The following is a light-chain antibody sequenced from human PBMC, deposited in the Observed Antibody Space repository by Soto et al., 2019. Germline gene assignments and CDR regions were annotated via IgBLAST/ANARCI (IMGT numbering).Light chain of an antibody. CDR1: NSDVGGYNY. V-gene: IGLV2-14*01. CDR2: EVS. CDR3: TSYTSDNRNYV. J-gene: IGLJ1*01. Sequence: QSVLTQPASVSGSPGQSITISCTGTNSDVGGYNYVSWYQQHPGKAPKLLIYEVSNRPSGVSNRFSGSKSANTASLTISGLQADDEAHYYCTSYTSDNRNYVFGTGTKLTVL.